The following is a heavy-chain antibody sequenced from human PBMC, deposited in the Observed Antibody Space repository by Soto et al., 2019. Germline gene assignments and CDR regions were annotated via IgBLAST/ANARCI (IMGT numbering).Heavy chain of an antibody. D-gene: IGHD1-1*01. V-gene: IGHV4-59*01. CDR1: GGSISSYY. CDR3: ARNGDIPRSYYYMDV. Sequence: PSETLSLTCIVSGGSISSYYWSWIRQPPGKGLEWIWYIYYSGSTNYNPSLKSRVTISVDTSKNQFSLKLSSVTAADTAVYYCARNGDIPRSYYYMDVWGKGTTVTVSS. CDR2: IYYSGST. J-gene: IGHJ6*03.